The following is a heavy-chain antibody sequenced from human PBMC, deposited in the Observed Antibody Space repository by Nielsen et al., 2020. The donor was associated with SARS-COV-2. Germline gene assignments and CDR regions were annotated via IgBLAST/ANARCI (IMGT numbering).Heavy chain of an antibody. CDR1: GFTFSDYY. D-gene: IGHD1-1*01. CDR3: AKDLITGTTWY. V-gene: IGHV3-11*05. Sequence: GESLKISCAASGFTFSDYYMSWIRQAPGKGLEWVSYISSSSSYTNYADSVKGRFTISRDNAKNSLYLQMNSLRAEDTAVYYCAKDLITGTTWYWGQGTLVTVSS. CDR2: ISSSSSYT. J-gene: IGHJ4*02.